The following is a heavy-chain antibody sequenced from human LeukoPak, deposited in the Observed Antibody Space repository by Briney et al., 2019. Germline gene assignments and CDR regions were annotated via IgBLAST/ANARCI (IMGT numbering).Heavy chain of an antibody. CDR3: AKDLYDYVRGMLRREYAFDI. CDR2: ISGSGGST. D-gene: IGHD3-16*01. V-gene: IGHV3-23*01. CDR1: GFTFSSYA. J-gene: IGHJ3*02. Sequence: GGSLRLSCAASGFTFSSYAMSWVRQAPGKGLEWVSAISGSGGSTYYADSVKGRFTISRDNSKNTLYLQMNSLRAEDTAVYYCAKDLYDYVRGMLRREYAFDIWGQETMVTVSS.